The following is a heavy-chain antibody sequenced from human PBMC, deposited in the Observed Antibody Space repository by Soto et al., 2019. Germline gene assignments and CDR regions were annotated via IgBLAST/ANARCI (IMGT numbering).Heavy chain of an antibody. D-gene: IGHD3-3*01. CDR3: ARVNYDFWSGYSPYFDY. V-gene: IGHV4-34*01. J-gene: IGHJ4*02. Sequence: PSETLSLTCAVYGGSFSGYYWSWIRQPPGKGLEWIGEINHSGSTNYNPSLKSRVTISVDTSKNQFSLKLSSVTAADTAVYYCARVNYDFWSGYSPYFDYWGQGTLVTVSS. CDR2: INHSGST. CDR1: GGSFSGYY.